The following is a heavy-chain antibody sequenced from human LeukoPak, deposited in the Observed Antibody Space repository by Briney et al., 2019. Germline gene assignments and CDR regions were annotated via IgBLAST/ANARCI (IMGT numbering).Heavy chain of an antibody. CDR3: ARDVGIQLLLGDYFDY. J-gene: IGHJ4*02. Sequence: DPGGSLRLSCAASGFTFSSYAMTWVRQPPGKGLEWIGAVYFTGSTQYNPSLKSRVTISVDTSKDQFSLKLSSVTAADTAVYYCARDVGIQLLLGDYFDYWGQGILVTVSS. CDR1: GFTFSSYAM. D-gene: IGHD3-10*01. V-gene: IGHV4-4*02. CDR2: VYFTGST.